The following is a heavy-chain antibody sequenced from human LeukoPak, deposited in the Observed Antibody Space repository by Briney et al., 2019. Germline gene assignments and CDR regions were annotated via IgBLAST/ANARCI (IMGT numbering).Heavy chain of an antibody. V-gene: IGHV3-74*01. CDR3: ARGPSPYHDSSGYYFVD. Sequence: GGSLRLSCAASGFTFSSYWMHWVRQAPGKGLVWVSRINSDGSSTSYADSVKGRFTISRDNAKNTLYLQMNSLRAEDTAVYYCARGPSPYHDSSGYYFVDWGQGTLVTVSS. CDR2: INSDGSST. CDR1: GFTFSSYW. D-gene: IGHD3-22*01. J-gene: IGHJ4*02.